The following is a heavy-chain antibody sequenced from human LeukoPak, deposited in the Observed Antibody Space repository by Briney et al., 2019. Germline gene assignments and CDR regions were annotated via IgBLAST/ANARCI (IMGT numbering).Heavy chain of an antibody. CDR1: GFTFSSYG. Sequence: PGGSLRLSCAASGFTFSSYGMHWVRQAPGKGLEGVAVIWYDGSNKYYADSVKGRFTISRDNSKNTLYLQMNSLRAEDTAVYYCARDYDFWTVDYWGQGTLVTV. J-gene: IGHJ4*02. CDR3: ARDYDFWTVDY. D-gene: IGHD3-3*01. CDR2: IWYDGSNK. V-gene: IGHV3-33*01.